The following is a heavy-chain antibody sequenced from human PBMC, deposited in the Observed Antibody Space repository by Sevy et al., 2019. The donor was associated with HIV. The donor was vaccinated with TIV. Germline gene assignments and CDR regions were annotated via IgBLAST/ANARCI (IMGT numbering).Heavy chain of an antibody. V-gene: IGHV5-51*01. CDR2: IYPGDSDT. CDR3: ARLRYDFWSGYYSNYYYYYGMDV. Sequence: GESLKISCKGSGYSFTSYWIGWVRQMPGKGLEWMGIIYPGDSDTSYIPSFQGQVTISADKSISTAYLQWSSLKASDTAMYYCARLRYDFWSGYYSNYYYYYGMDVWGQGTTVTVSS. J-gene: IGHJ6*02. CDR1: GYSFTSYW. D-gene: IGHD3-3*01.